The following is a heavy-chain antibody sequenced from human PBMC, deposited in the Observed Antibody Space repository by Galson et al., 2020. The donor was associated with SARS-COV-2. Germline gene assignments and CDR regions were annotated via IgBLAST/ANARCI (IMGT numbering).Heavy chain of an antibody. J-gene: IGHJ6*02. CDR2: VSPNSGDT. V-gene: IGHV1-2*02. CDR1: GYTFTGHN. D-gene: IGHD3-3*01. CDR3: ARDPFCIGFDCYCFYYGLDV. Sequence: ASVTVSCKASGYTFTGHNIYWVRQAPGQGLEWMGWVSPNSGDTDYAQKFQGRVTMTKDTLSSTAYMELRGLKSDATAVYYCARDPFCIGFDCYCFYYGLDVWCQGTTVTVSS.